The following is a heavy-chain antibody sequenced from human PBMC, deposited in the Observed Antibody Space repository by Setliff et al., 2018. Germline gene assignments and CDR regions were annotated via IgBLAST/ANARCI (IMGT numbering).Heavy chain of an antibody. Sequence: AASVKVSCKASGYTFTTYFIHWMRQAPGQGLEWMGVLNPGDGSTTYAQRFQGRVKMTRDTSTNTVFMQLNNLRFEDRAVYYCARENTAKNFWGEESDYWGQGTLVTVSS. D-gene: IGHD3-3*01. J-gene: IGHJ4*02. V-gene: IGHV1-46*01. CDR2: LNPGDGST. CDR3: ARENTAKNFWGEESDY. CDR1: GYTFTTYF.